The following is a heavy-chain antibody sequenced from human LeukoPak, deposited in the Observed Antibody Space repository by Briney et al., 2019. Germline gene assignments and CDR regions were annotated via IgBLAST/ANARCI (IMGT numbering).Heavy chain of an antibody. J-gene: IGHJ6*02. CDR3: ARERRLTLNGMDV. CDR2: MKQDGRDK. CDR1: GFTFGGYW. Sequence: GGSLRLSCAASGFTFGGYWMSWVRQAPGKGLEWVANMKQDGRDKYYVDSVKGRFTISRDNAKNSLYLQMNSLRAEDTAVYYCARERRLTLNGMDVWGQETTVTVSS. D-gene: IGHD2-21*02. V-gene: IGHV3-7*01.